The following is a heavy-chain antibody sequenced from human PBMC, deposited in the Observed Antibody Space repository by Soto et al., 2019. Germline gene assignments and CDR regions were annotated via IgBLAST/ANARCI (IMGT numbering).Heavy chain of an antibody. D-gene: IGHD4-17*01. CDR1: GCIFNGDS. V-gene: IGHV3-23*01. Sequence: PGGCLRLCVVSGGCIFNGDSRIWVRQAPGKGLEWVSVISGSGGSTYYANSVKGRFTISRDNSKNTLYLQRNSLRAEDTAVYYSAKRNGGSYFALWACGT. CDR2: ISGSGGST. J-gene: IGHJ2*01. CDR3: AKRNGGSYFAL.